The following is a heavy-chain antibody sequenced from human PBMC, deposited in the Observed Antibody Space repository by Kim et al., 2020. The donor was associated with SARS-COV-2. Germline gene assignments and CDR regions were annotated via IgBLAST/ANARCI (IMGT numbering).Heavy chain of an antibody. V-gene: IGHV3-30*07. J-gene: IGHJ5*02. CDR3: ARGLGNWNQEGGWFDP. Sequence: VKGRFTISRDNSKNTLYLQMNSLRAEDTAVYYCARGLGNWNQEGGWFDPWGQGTLVTVSS. D-gene: IGHD1-1*01.